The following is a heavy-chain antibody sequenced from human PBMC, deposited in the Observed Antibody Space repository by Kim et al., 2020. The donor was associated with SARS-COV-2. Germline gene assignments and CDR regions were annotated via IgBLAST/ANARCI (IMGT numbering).Heavy chain of an antibody. CDR2: K. J-gene: IGHJ4*02. Sequence: KTFAAPVKGRLTISSDVSKNSISLQMNSLGAGDTAVYYCARDYGYHIGIVYWGQGTLVTVSS. D-gene: IGHD2-21*01. CDR3: ARDYGYHIGIVY. V-gene: IGHV3-33*01.